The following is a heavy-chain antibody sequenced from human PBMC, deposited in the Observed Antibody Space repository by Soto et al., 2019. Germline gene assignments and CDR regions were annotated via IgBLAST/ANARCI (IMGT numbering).Heavy chain of an antibody. CDR3: ARVVHPPFNWFDP. CDR2: IYYSGST. J-gene: IGHJ5*02. CDR1: GGSVSSGSYY. Sequence: LSLTCTVSGGSVSSGSYYWSWIRQPPGKGLEWIGYIYYSGSTNYNPSLKSRVTISVDTSKNQFSLKLSSVTAADTAVYYCARVVHPPFNWFDPWGQGTLVTVSS. V-gene: IGHV4-61*01.